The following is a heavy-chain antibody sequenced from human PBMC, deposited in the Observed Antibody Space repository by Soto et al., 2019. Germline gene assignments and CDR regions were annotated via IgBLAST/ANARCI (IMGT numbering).Heavy chain of an antibody. J-gene: IGHJ1*01. D-gene: IGHD3-16*02. CDR3: ARTYYDYVWGSYREEYFQH. V-gene: IGHV1-69*02. Sequence: GASVKVSCKASGGTFSSYTISWVRQAPGQGLEWMGRIIPILGIANYAQKFQGRVTITADKSTSTAYMELSSLRSEDTAVYYCARTYYDYVWGSYREEYFQHWGQGTLVTVSS. CDR1: GGTFSSYT. CDR2: IIPILGIA.